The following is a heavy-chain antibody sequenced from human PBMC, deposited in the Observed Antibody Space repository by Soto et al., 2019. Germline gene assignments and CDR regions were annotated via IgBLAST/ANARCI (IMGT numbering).Heavy chain of an antibody. J-gene: IGHJ6*02. CDR2: IIPIFGTA. V-gene: IGHV1-69*01. CDR1: RVTFSSYA. Sequence: PVKVSCKAARVTFSSYAISWVRQAPGQGLEWMGGIIPIFGTANYAQKFQGRVTITADESTSTAYMELSSLRSEDTAVYYCARLVEPQGSAYYSYYGMDVWGQGTTVTAS. D-gene: IGHD1-1*01. CDR3: ARLVEPQGSAYYSYYGMDV.